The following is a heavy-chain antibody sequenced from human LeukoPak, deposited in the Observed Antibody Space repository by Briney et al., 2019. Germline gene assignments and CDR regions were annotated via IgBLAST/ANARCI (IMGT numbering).Heavy chain of an antibody. Sequence: GGSLRLSCAASGFTFNNYDMNWVRQAPGKGLEWVSTIIGSGGSTYYADSVKGRFTISRDNSKNTLYLQMNSLRAEDTAVYYCARGPSGYHNTGGQGTLVTVSS. D-gene: IGHD5-12*01. V-gene: IGHV3-23*01. CDR1: GFTFNNYD. CDR3: ARGPSGYHNT. J-gene: IGHJ4*02. CDR2: IIGSGGST.